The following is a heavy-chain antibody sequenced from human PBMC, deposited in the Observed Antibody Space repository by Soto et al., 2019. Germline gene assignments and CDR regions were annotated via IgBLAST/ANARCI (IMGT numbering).Heavy chain of an antibody. D-gene: IGHD3-22*01. Sequence: GASVKVSCKASGYTFTSYGLNWVRRAPGQGLEWMGRIASYDGSTVSAQSFQGRLTLTRDTFTNTAYLELGALTSDDTGLYFCWRNDGDDSTNFWGQGTLVTVSS. CDR1: GYTFTSYG. CDR3: WRNDGDDSTNF. J-gene: IGHJ4*02. V-gene: IGHV1-18*04. CDR2: IASYDGST.